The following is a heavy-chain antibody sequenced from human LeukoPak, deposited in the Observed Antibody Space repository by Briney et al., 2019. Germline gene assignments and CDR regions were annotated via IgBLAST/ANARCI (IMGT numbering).Heavy chain of an antibody. CDR1: GFIFSNYA. V-gene: IGHV3-30*04. D-gene: IGHD3-10*01. CDR3: ARDTYGSDY. CDR2: ISYDGSNK. J-gene: IGHJ4*02. Sequence: GGSLRLSCAASGFIFSNYAMHWVRQAPGKGLEWLIFISYDGSNKYYADSVKGRFTISRDNSKNTLYLQMNSLRAEDTAVYYCARDTYGSDYWGQATLVTVSS.